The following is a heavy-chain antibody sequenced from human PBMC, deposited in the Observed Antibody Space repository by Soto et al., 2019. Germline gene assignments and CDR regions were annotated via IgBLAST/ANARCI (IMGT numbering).Heavy chain of an antibody. Sequence: GGSLRLSCAASGFTFSSYAMHWVRQAPGKGLEWVAVISYDGSNKYYADSVKGRFTISRDNSKNTLYLQMNSLRAEDTAVYYCSFRNSSGYYYNYGMDVWGQGTTVTVSS. D-gene: IGHD3-22*01. CDR2: ISYDGSNK. CDR1: GFTFSSYA. CDR3: SFRNSSGYYYNYGMDV. J-gene: IGHJ6*02. V-gene: IGHV3-30-3*01.